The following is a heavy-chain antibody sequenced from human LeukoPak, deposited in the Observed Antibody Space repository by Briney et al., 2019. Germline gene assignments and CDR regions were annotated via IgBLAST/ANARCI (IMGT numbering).Heavy chain of an antibody. D-gene: IGHD6-13*01. J-gene: IGHJ4*02. CDR2: ISGSGGST. CDR1: GFTFSSYA. V-gene: IGHV3-23*01. Sequence: GGSLRLSCAASGFTFSSYAMSWVRQAPGKGLEWVSAISGSGGSTYYADSVKGRFTISRDNSKNTLYLQMNSLRAEDMAVYYCAKDIMGSSWYPQLDYWGQGTLVTVSS. CDR3: AKDIMGSSWYPQLDY.